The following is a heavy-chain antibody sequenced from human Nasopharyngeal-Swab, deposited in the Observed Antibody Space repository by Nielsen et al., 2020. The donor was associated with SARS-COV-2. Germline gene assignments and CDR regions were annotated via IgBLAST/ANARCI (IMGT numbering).Heavy chain of an antibody. V-gene: IGHV3-11*06. CDR2: ISSDSRYT. J-gene: IGHJ4*02. CDR3: VRDNGYNTLDF. CDR1: GFTFTDYY. Sequence: GGSLRLSCAASGFTFTDYYMSWIRQAPGKGLEWISFISSDSRYTDYADSVKDRFTITRDNAKNLLFLQMNSLRAEDTAVYYCVRDNGYNTLDFWGQGTLVTVSS. D-gene: IGHD5-24*01.